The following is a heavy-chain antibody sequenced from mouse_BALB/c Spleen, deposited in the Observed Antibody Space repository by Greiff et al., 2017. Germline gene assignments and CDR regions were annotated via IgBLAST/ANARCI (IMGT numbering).Heavy chain of an antibody. D-gene: IGHD1-2*01. J-gene: IGHJ4*01. CDR1: GFTFSDYY. CDR2: ISDGGSYT. V-gene: IGHV5-4*02. CDR3: AREEAITTATDAMDY. Sequence: EVKLVESGGGLVQPGGSRKLSCAASGFTFSDYYMYWVRQTPEKRLEWVATISDGGSYTYYPDSVKGRFTISRDNAKNNLYLQMSSLKSEDTAMYYCAREEAITTATDAMDYWGQGTSVTVSS.